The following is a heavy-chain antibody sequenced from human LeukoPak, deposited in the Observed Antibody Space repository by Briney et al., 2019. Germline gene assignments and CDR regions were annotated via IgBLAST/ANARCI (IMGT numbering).Heavy chain of an antibody. V-gene: IGHV4-4*07. Sequence: SETLSLTCTVSGGSIXSYYWSWIRQPXGXXXXWXGXXXXXGSTNYNPSLKSRVTMSVDTSKNQFSLKLSSVTAADTAVYYCAREGHYYDSSGYYRRNYFDYWGQGTLVTVSS. J-gene: IGHJ4*02. CDR1: GGSIXSYY. CDR2: XXXXGST. D-gene: IGHD3-22*01. CDR3: AREGHYYDSSGYYRRNYFDY.